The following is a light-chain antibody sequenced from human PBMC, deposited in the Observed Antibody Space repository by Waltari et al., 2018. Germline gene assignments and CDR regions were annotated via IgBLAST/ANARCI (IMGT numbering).Light chain of an antibody. V-gene: IGKV1-5*03. CDR2: KAS. Sequence: DIQMTQSPSTLSASVGDRVTITCRASQSISSWLAWYQQKPGKAPKLLIYKASSLESGVPSRFSGSGSGTEFTLTISSLQPDDFATYYCQQSETFGPGTKVDIK. J-gene: IGKJ3*01. CDR1: QSISSW. CDR3: QQSET.